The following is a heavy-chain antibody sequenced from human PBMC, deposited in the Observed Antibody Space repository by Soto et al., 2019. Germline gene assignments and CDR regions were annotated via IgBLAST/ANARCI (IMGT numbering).Heavy chain of an antibody. CDR1: GFTFSSYG. D-gene: IGHD6-13*01. CDR2: IWYDGSNK. V-gene: IGHV3-33*01. Sequence: PVGSLRLSCAASGFTFSSYGMHWVRQAPGKGLEWVAVIWYDGSNKYYADSVKGRFTISRDNSKNTLYLQMNSLRAEDTAVYYCARRGGRRIAAAGRILYYYGMDVWGQGTTVTVSS. CDR3: ARRGGRRIAAAGRILYYYGMDV. J-gene: IGHJ6*02.